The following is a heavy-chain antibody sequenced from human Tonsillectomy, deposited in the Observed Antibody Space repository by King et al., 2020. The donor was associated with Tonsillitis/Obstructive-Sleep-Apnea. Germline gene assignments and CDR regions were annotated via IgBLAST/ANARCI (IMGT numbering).Heavy chain of an antibody. D-gene: IGHD6-13*01. CDR3: ARGGYSSSSFDY. J-gene: IGHJ4*02. CDR1: GFTFSSYS. Sequence: VQLVESGGGLVKPGGSLRLSCAASGFTFSSYSMNWVRQAPGKGLEWVSSISSSSSYIYYADSVKGRFTISKDNAKNSLYLQMNSLRAEDTAVYYCARGGYSSSSFDYWGQGTLVTVSS. CDR2: ISSSSSYI. V-gene: IGHV3-21*01.